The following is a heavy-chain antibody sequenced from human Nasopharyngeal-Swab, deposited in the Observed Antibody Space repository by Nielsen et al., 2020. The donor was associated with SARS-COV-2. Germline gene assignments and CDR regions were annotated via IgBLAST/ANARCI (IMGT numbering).Heavy chain of an antibody. V-gene: IGHV2-70*11. J-gene: IGHJ3*02. CDR1: GFSLSTGGMC. D-gene: IGHD3-3*01. CDR2: IDWDDDK. Sequence: SGPTLVKPTQTLTLTCTFSGFSLSTGGMCVSWIRQPPGKALEWLARIDWDDDKYYSTSLKTRLTISKGTSKNQVVLTMTNMDPVDTATYYCVRIWSTIFGYAFDIWGQGTMVTVSS. CDR3: VRIWSTIFGYAFDI.